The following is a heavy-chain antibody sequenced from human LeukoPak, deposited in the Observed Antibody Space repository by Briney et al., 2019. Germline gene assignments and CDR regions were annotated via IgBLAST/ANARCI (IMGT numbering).Heavy chain of an antibody. CDR2: INPSGGNT. V-gene: IGHV1-46*01. CDR1: GYTFTSYY. Sequence: GASVKVSCKASGYTFTSYYMHWVRQAPGQGLEWMGIINPSGGNTSYAQKFQGRVTMTRDTSTSTVYMELSSLRSEDTAVYYCARDPGVVVAFNWFDPWGQGTLVTVSS. CDR3: ARDPGVVVAFNWFDP. D-gene: IGHD2-15*01. J-gene: IGHJ5*02.